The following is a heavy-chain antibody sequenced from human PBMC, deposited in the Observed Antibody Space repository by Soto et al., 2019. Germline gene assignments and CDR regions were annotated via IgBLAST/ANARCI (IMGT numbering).Heavy chain of an antibody. D-gene: IGHD2-2*01. CDR3: ARVPSSYHGNSFDP. CDR1: GDSISSYY. J-gene: IGHJ5*02. V-gene: IGHV4-59*01. CDR2: IFYTGTT. Sequence: SVTLSLTRLICGDSISSYYSSWIRQSTGKGLEWIGYIFYTGTTNYNLSLTSRVTISSDMSKNQFSLKLSSVTAADTAVYYCARVPSSYHGNSFDPWGQGTLVTVSS.